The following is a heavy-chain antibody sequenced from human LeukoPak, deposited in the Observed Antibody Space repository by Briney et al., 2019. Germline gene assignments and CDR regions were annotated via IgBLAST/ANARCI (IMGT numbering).Heavy chain of an antibody. CDR2: IYYSGST. J-gene: IGHJ5*02. CDR3: ARVYSSGWSLSSYNWFDP. D-gene: IGHD6-19*01. Sequence: SETLSLTCTVSGGSISSSSYYWGWIRQPPGKGLEWIGSIYYSGSTYYNPSLKSRVTISVDTSKNQFSLKLSSVTAADTAVYYCARVYSSGWSLSSYNWFDPWGQGTLVTVSS. V-gene: IGHV4-39*07. CDR1: GGSISSSSYY.